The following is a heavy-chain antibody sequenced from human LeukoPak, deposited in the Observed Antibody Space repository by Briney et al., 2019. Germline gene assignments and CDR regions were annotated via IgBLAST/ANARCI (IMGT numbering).Heavy chain of an antibody. D-gene: IGHD3-3*01. Sequence: SQPLSLTCTVSGASISSRSYYWSWIRQPAGKGLEWIGRIYTSGTTDYNPSLKSRVTISVDTSKNQFSLKLSSVTAADTAVYYCARLDYDFWSGYPSPPHWGQGTLVTVSS. CDR1: GASISSRSYY. CDR3: ARLDYDFWSGYPSPPH. CDR2: IYTSGTT. V-gene: IGHV4-61*02. J-gene: IGHJ4*02.